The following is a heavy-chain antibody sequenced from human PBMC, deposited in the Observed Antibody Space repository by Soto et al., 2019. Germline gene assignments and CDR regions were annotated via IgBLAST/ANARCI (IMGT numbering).Heavy chain of an antibody. J-gene: IGHJ5*02. V-gene: IGHV4-38-2*02. Sequence: SETLSLTCTVSGYSISSGYYWGWIRQPPGKGLEWIGSIYHSGSTYYNPSLKSRVTISVDTSKNQFSLKLSSVTAADTAVYYCAREGGVRATMIVVVINDWFDPWGQGTLVTVSS. CDR1: GYSISSGYY. CDR2: IYHSGST. D-gene: IGHD3-22*01. CDR3: AREGGVRATMIVVVINDWFDP.